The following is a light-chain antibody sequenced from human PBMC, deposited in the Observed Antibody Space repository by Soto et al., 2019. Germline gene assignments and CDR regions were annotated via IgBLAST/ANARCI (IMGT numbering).Light chain of an antibody. CDR2: DVS. V-gene: IGLV2-14*01. CDR3: SSYSSSSTLV. J-gene: IGLJ2*01. CDR1: SSDVGGYKY. Sequence: QSALTQPASVSGSPGQSITISCTGTSSDVGGYKYVSRYQQYPGKAPKLMIYDVSNRPSGVSNRFSGSKSANTASLTISGLQAEDEAEYYCSSYSSSSTLVFGGGTKLTVL.